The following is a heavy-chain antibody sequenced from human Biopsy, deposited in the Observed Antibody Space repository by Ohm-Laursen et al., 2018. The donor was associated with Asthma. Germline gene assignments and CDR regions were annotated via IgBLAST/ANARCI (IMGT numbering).Heavy chain of an antibody. J-gene: IGHJ4*02. Sequence: GTLSLTCTVSGVSISSDYWSWIRQPPGKGLEWIGHIYYSGSTSYQPSLKSRVTISVDTSKNQFSLKLRSVTAADAAVYYCARGISRVTGLFDHFDSWGQGTLVTVSS. CDR1: GVSISSDY. D-gene: IGHD2-21*02. V-gene: IGHV4-59*01. CDR3: ARGISRVTGLFDHFDS. CDR2: IYYSGST.